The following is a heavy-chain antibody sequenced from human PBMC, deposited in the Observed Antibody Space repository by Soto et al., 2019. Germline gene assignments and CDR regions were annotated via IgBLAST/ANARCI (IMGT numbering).Heavy chain of an antibody. CDR1: GYRFSGYY. D-gene: IGHD2-8*02. CDR3: AREGRLSGADYFFDY. CDR2: INPTSGVA. Sequence: ASVKVSCKASGYRFSGYYIHWVRQAPGQGLESMGWINPTSGVAEYAPKFQGWVTMTRDTSINTAYMELTRLTSNNTAVYYCAREGRLSGADYFFDYWGQGTLVTVSS. J-gene: IGHJ4*02. V-gene: IGHV1-2*04.